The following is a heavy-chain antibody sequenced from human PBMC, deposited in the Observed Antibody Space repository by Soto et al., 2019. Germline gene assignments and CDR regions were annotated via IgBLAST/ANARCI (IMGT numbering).Heavy chain of an antibody. J-gene: IGHJ5*02. Sequence: ASVKVSFKASGGTFSSYAISWVRQAPGQGLEWMGGIIPIFGTANYAQKFQGRVTITADESTSTAYMELSSLRSEDTAVYYCASAYLGYCSGGSCYSAFDPWGHGTLVTVSS. V-gene: IGHV1-69*13. CDR1: GGTFSSYA. CDR2: IIPIFGTA. CDR3: ASAYLGYCSGGSCYSAFDP. D-gene: IGHD2-15*01.